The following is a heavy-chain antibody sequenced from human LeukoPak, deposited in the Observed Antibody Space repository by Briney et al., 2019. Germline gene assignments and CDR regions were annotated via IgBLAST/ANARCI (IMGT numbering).Heavy chain of an antibody. CDR1: GFSISTYY. Sequence: SETLSLTCTVSGFSISTYYWSWFRQPAGKGLEWIGRIHSSGNTNYNPSLQSRVSLSIDTSQNQFSLRLTSLPAADTAVYFCARDVGKAYWGQGLLAIVSS. V-gene: IGHV4-4*07. CDR3: ARDVGKAY. D-gene: IGHD4-23*01. J-gene: IGHJ4*02. CDR2: IHSSGNT.